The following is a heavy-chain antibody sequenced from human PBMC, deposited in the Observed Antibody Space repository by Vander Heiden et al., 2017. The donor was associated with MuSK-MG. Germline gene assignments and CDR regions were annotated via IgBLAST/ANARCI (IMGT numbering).Heavy chain of an antibody. CDR1: GRTFSSYA. Sequence: QVQLVQSGAEVKKPGSSVKVCCKASGRTFSSYAISWVRPAPGQGLEWMGRIIPILGIANYAQKFQGRVTITADKSTSTAYMELSSLRSEDTAVYYCARDRGVIAVAGTAVYWGQGTLVTVSS. CDR2: IIPILGIA. CDR3: ARDRGVIAVAGTAVY. V-gene: IGHV1-69*04. D-gene: IGHD6-19*01. J-gene: IGHJ4*02.